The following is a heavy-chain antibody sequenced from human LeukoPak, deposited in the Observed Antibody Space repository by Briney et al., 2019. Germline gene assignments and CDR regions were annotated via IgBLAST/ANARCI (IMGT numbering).Heavy chain of an antibody. V-gene: IGHV3-48*01. Sequence: PGGSLRLSCAASGFSFSSYSMNWLRQAPGKGLEGVSFISGSSSNIDHADSVKGRFTISRDNGKNSLFLHMSGLRAEDTAVYYCARKNTTSSEDYWGQGTLVTVSS. J-gene: IGHJ4*02. CDR1: GFSFSSYS. CDR3: ARKNTTSSEDY. D-gene: IGHD6-6*01. CDR2: ISGSSSNI.